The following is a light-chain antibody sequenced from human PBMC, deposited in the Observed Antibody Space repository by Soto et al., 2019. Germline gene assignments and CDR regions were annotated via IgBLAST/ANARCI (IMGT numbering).Light chain of an antibody. CDR2: GAS. Sequence: DIIMTQSPATLSVSPGERATLSCRASQSVASNLAWYQQKVGQAPRLLISGASTRATGIPGTFSGSGSGTEFTLSITSLRSEDFSVYYWQQYNDWPRTFGQGTKVEI. CDR3: QQYNDWPRT. J-gene: IGKJ1*01. V-gene: IGKV3-15*01. CDR1: QSVASN.